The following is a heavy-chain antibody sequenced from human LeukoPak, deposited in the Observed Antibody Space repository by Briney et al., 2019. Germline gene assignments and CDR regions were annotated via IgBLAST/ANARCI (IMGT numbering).Heavy chain of an antibody. Sequence: ASMKVSCKASGYTFTGYYMHWVRQAPGQGLEWMGWINPNSGGTNYAQKFQGRVTMTRDTSISTAYMELSRLRSDDTAVYYCARDFSVVVAATATYWFDPWGQGTLVTVSS. J-gene: IGHJ5*02. D-gene: IGHD2-15*01. V-gene: IGHV1-2*02. CDR1: GYTFTGYY. CDR2: INPNSGGT. CDR3: ARDFSVVVAATATYWFDP.